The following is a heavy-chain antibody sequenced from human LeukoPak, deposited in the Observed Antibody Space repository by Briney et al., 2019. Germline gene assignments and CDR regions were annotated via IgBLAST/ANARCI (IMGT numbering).Heavy chain of an antibody. D-gene: IGHD2-8*01. CDR2: IIPIFGTA. J-gene: IGHJ4*02. CDR1: GGTFSSYA. CDR3: ARGYCTNGVCYTGPYYFDY. Sequence: PRAXXKVSCKASGGTFSSYAISWVRQAPGQGLEWMGGIIPIFGTANYAQKFQGRVTITADESTSTAYMELSSLSSEDTAVYYCARGYCTNGVCYTGPYYFDYWGQGTLVTVSS. V-gene: IGHV1-69*01.